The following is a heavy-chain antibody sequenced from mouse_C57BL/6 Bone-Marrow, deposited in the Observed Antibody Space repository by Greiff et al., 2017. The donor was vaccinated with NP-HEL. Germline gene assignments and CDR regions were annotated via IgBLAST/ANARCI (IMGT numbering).Heavy chain of an antibody. CDR3: ARFYGYYPYYAMDY. J-gene: IGHJ4*01. CDR2: IDPSDSYT. CDR1: GYTFTSYW. V-gene: IGHV1-69*01. Sequence: VQLQQPGAELVMPGASVKLSCKASGYTFTSYWMHWVKQRPGQGLEWIGEIDPSDSYTNYNQKFKGKSTLTVDKSSSTAYMQLSSLTSEDSAVYYCARFYGYYPYYAMDYWGQGTSVTVSS. D-gene: IGHD2-3*01.